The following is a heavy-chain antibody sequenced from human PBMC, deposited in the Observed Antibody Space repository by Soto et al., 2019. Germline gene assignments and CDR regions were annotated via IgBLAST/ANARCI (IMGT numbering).Heavy chain of an antibody. CDR1: GGTFSSYA. J-gene: IGHJ4*02. V-gene: IGHV1-69*13. D-gene: IGHD3-22*01. Sequence: GASVKVSCKASGGTFSSYAISWVRQAPGQGLEWMGGIIPIFGTANYAQKFQGRVTITADESTSTAYMELSSLRSEDTAVYYCARVGSSYYDSSGYFLHFDYWGQGTLVTVSS. CDR2: IIPIFGTA. CDR3: ARVGSSYYDSSGYFLHFDY.